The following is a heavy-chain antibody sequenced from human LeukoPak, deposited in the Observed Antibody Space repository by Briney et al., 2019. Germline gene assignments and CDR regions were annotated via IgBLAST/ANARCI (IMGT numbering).Heavy chain of an antibody. J-gene: IGHJ4*02. CDR2: ISSSSSYI. D-gene: IGHD2-2*01. CDR1: GFTFSSYS. Sequence: GGSLRLSCAASGFTFSSYSMNWVRQAPGKGLEWVSSISSSSSYIYYADSVKGRFTISRDNAKNSLYLQMNSLRAEDTAVYYCFGYCSSTSCSFDYWGQGTLVTVSS. CDR3: FGYCSSTSCSFDY. V-gene: IGHV3-21*01.